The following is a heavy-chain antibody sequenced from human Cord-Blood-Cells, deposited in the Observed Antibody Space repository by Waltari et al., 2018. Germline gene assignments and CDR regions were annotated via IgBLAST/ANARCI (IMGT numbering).Heavy chain of an antibody. CDR2: FYPEDGET. CDR1: GYTLTELS. V-gene: IGHV1-24*01. Sequence: QVQLVQSGAEVKQPGASVKVSCKVSGYTLTELSIHWVRPAPGKGLEWMGGFYPEDGETIYAQKFQGRVTMTEDTSTDTAYMELSSLRSEDTAVYYCATGDYSNYYYYGMDVWGQGTTVTVSS. D-gene: IGHD4-4*01. J-gene: IGHJ6*02. CDR3: ATGDYSNYYYYGMDV.